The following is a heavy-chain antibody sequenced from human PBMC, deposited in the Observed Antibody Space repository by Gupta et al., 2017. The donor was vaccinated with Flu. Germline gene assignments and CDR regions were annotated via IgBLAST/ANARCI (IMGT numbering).Heavy chain of an antibody. CDR2: ISSSSSYI. CDR1: GFTFSSYS. J-gene: IGHJ3*02. D-gene: IGHD6-6*01. Sequence: EVQLVESGGGLVKPGGSLRLSCAASGFTFSSYSRNWVRQAPGKGLEWVSSISSSSSYIYYADSVKGRFTISRDNAKNSLYLQMNSLRAEDTAVYYCARSSIAARGAFDIWGQGTMVTVSS. CDR3: ARSSIAARGAFDI. V-gene: IGHV3-21*01.